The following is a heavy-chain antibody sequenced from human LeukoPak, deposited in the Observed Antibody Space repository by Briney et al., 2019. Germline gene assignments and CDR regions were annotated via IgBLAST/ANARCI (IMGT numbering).Heavy chain of an antibody. Sequence: GGSLRLSCAASGFTFSSYGMNWVSQAPGKGLEWVSYISSSSSTIYYADSVKGRFTISRDNAKNSLYLQMNSLRAEDTAVYYCARERGSDYWGQGTLVTVSS. J-gene: IGHJ4*02. V-gene: IGHV3-48*01. CDR2: ISSSSSTI. CDR1: GFTFSSYG. CDR3: ARERGSDY. D-gene: IGHD3-10*01.